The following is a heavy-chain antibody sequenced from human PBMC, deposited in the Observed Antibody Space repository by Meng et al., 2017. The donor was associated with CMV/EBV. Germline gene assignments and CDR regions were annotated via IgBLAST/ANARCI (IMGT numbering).Heavy chain of an antibody. CDR1: GGSISSYA. V-gene: IGHV1-69*05. CDR3: ASRLQPYYGMDV. Sequence: SVKVSCKASGGSISSYAISWVRQAPGQGLEWMGGIIPIFGTANYAQKFQGRVTITTDESTSTAYMELSSLRSEDTAVYYCASRLQPYYGMDVWGQGTTVTVSS. CDR2: IIPIFGTA. D-gene: IGHD5-24*01. J-gene: IGHJ6*02.